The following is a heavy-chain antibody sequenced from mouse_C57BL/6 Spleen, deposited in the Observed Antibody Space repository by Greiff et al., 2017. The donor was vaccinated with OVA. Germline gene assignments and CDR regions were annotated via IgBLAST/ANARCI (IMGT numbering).Heavy chain of an antibody. D-gene: IGHD1-2*01. V-gene: IGHV1-50*01. J-gene: IGHJ1*03. CDR1: GYTFTSYW. CDR3: ARCPDYYGPHWYFDV. CDR2: IDPSDSYT. Sequence: QVQLQQPGAELVKPGASVKLSCKASGYTFTSYWMQWVKQRPGQGLEWIGEIDPSDSYTNYNQKFKGQATLTVDTSSSTAYMQLSSLTSEDSAVYYCARCPDYYGPHWYFDVWGTGTTVTVSS.